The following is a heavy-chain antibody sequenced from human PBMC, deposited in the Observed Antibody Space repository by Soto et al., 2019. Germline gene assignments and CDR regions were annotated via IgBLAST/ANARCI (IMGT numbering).Heavy chain of an antibody. CDR1: GGTISTNV. Sequence: QVQLMQSGAEVNKPGSSVKVSCKASGGTISTNVISWVRQAPGQGLEWMGEIMPIFAAPNNAQKFQGRLTITADTYTTTVYMELSSLTSEDTAVYFCATGDRYCSGGSCYPDDWGQGTLVIVSS. V-gene: IGHV1-69*06. CDR3: ATGDRYCSGGSCYPDD. D-gene: IGHD2-15*01. CDR2: IMPIFAAP. J-gene: IGHJ4*02.